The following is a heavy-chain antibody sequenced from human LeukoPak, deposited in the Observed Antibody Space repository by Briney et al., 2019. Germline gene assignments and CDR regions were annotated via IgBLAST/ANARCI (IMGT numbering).Heavy chain of an antibody. CDR3: ARDSGGWWGNWFDP. CDR2: IYYSGST. V-gene: IGHV4-59*01. CDR1: GGSISSYY. D-gene: IGHD6-19*01. Sequence: SETLSLTCTVSGGSISSYYWSWIRQPPGKGLEWIGYIYYSGSTNYNPSLKSRVTISVDTSKNQFSLKLSSVTAADTAVYYCARDSGGWWGNWFDPWGQGTLVTVSS. J-gene: IGHJ5*02.